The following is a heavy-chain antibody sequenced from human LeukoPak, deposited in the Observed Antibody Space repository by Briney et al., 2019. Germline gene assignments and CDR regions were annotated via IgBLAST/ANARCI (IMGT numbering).Heavy chain of an antibody. CDR3: AREVVVVPAALYYYYYYMDV. Sequence: SETLSLTCAVYGGSFSSYYWSWIRQPPGKGLEWIGEINHSGSTNYNPSLKSRVTISVDTSKNQFSLKLSSVTAADTAVYYCAREVVVVPAALYYYYYYMDVWGKGTTVTVSS. CDR2: INHSGST. J-gene: IGHJ6*03. V-gene: IGHV4-34*01. CDR1: GGSFSSYY. D-gene: IGHD2-2*01.